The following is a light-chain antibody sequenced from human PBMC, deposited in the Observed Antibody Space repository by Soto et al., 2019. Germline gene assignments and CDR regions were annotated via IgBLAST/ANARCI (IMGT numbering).Light chain of an antibody. CDR1: SSDVGGYNY. Sequence: QSALTQPASVSGSPGQSITISCTGTSSDVGGYNYVSWYQQHPGKAPKLMIYDVSNRPSGVSNRFSGSKYGNTASLTISGRQAEDEADYYCSSYTSSSTLLYVFRTGTKLTFL. V-gene: IGLV2-14*01. J-gene: IGLJ1*01. CDR3: SSYTSSSTLLYV. CDR2: DVS.